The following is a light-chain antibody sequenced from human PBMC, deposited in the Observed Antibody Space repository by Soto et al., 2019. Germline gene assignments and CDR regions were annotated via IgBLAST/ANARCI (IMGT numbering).Light chain of an antibody. CDR2: DAS. V-gene: IGKV3-11*01. CDR1: QSVSSY. CDR3: QQRSNWEVT. Sequence: EIVLTQSPATLPLSPGERATLSCRASQSVSSYLAWYQQKPGQAPRLLIYDASNRATGIPARFSGSGSGTDFTLTISSLEPEDFAVYYCQQRSNWEVTFGPETKVDIK. J-gene: IGKJ3*01.